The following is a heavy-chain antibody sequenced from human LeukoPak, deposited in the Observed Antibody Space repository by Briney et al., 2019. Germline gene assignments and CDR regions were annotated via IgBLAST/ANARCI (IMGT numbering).Heavy chain of an antibody. CDR3: AKVSITALDY. D-gene: IGHD1-20*01. J-gene: IGHJ4*02. V-gene: IGHV3-30*02. CDR2: IRHDGSYK. Sequence: GGSLRLSCAASGFTFSSYGMHWVRQAPGKGLEWVAFIRHDGSYKYYADSVKGRFTISRGDSKNTLYLQMNSLRAEDTAMYYCAKVSITALDYWGQGTLVTVSS. CDR1: GFTFSSYG.